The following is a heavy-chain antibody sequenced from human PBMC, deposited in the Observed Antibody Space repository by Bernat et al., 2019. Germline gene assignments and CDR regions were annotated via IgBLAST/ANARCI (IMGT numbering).Heavy chain of an antibody. CDR2: VSGDGNTI. V-gene: IGHV3-30*04. J-gene: IGHJ4*02. CDR1: GFIFSSYS. D-gene: IGHD5-12*01. CDR3: ARGIVGTIGPFDY. Sequence: QVLLVESGGGVVQPGRSLRLSCAASGFIFSSYSMHWVRQAPGKGLEWVAVVSGDGNTIFYADSVKGRFTISRDNSENTLYLQMNSLRAEDMAVYYCARGIVGTIGPFDYWGQGTLVTVSS.